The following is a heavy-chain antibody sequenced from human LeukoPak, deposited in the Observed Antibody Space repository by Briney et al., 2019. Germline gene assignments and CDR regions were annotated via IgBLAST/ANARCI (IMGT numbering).Heavy chain of an antibody. CDR2: ISYDGSNK. Sequence: GGSLRLSCAASGFTFSSYGMHWVRQAPGKGLEWVAVISYDGSNKYYADSVKGRFTISRDNSKNTLYLQMNSLRAGDTAVYYCAKDIHKWEPYYFDYWGQGTLVTVSS. V-gene: IGHV3-30*18. D-gene: IGHD1-26*01. J-gene: IGHJ4*02. CDR3: AKDIHKWEPYYFDY. CDR1: GFTFSSYG.